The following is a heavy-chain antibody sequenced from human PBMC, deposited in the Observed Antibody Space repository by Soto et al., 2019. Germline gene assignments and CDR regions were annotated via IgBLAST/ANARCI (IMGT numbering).Heavy chain of an antibody. J-gene: IGHJ6*02. CDR1: GGSISPYY. CDR2: IYYRGST. D-gene: IGHD4-17*01. Sequence: SETLSLTCTVSGGSISPYYWSWIRQPPGKGLEWIGYIYYRGSTNYNPSLKSRVTILADTSKNQSSLNLNSVTTADTAVYYCARDLRFQGHDYADYLGYGMDVWGQGTTVTVS. CDR3: ARDLRFQGHDYADYLGYGMDV. V-gene: IGHV4-59*01.